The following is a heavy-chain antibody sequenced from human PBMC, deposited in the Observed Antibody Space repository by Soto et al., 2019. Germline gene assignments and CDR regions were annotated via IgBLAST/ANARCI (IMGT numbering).Heavy chain of an antibody. Sequence: PGGSLRLSCAASGFTFSSYSMNWVRQAPGKGLEWVSSISSSSSYIYYADSVKGRFTISRDNAKNSLYLQMNSLRAEDTAVYYCASQGFLEPDYYYYYYMDVWGKGTTVTVSS. J-gene: IGHJ6*03. V-gene: IGHV3-21*01. CDR2: ISSSSSYI. D-gene: IGHD3-3*01. CDR1: GFTFSSYS. CDR3: ASQGFLEPDYYYYYYMDV.